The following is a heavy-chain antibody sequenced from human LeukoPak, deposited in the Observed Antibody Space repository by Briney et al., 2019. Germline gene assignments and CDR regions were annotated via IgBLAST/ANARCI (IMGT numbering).Heavy chain of an antibody. V-gene: IGHV3-23*01. CDR3: AKGKVVPATIYDY. D-gene: IGHD2-2*02. Sequence: PGGSLRLSCAASGFTFSNAWMSWVRQAPGKGLEWVSGFSGGGGSPDYADSVKGRFTISRDNSKNTLYLQMNSLRAEDTAIYYCAKGKVVPATIYDYWGQGTLVTVSS. J-gene: IGHJ4*02. CDR2: FSGGGGSP. CDR1: GFTFSNAW.